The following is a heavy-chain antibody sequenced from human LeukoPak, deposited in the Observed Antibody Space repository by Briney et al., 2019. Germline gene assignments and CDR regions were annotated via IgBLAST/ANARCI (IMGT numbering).Heavy chain of an antibody. CDR1: GFTFDNYA. V-gene: IGHV3-23*01. J-gene: IGHJ3*02. D-gene: IGHD3-10*01. Sequence: GGSLRLSCAASGFTFDNYAMNWVRQAPGKGLERLAYIRGGGGVTRYSDSVKDRFTISRDNSKNTLYLQMNSLRAEDTAIYYCAKCSASYYNDAFDIWGRGTMVTVSS. CDR2: IRGGGGVT. CDR3: AKCSASYYNDAFDI.